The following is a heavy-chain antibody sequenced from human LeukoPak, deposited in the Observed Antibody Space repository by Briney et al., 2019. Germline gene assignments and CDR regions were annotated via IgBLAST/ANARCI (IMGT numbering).Heavy chain of an antibody. CDR3: AKDAPVVTTIQGYFDY. J-gene: IGHJ4*02. V-gene: IGHV3-23*01. Sequence: GGSLRLSCAASGFTFSIYSMSWVRQAPGKGLEWVSVISGSGDTTYYADSVKGRFTISRDNSKNTLWLQMNSLRAEDTAVYYCAKDAPVVTTIQGYFDYWGQGTLFTVSS. D-gene: IGHD2-21*02. CDR1: GFTFSIYS. CDR2: ISGSGDTT.